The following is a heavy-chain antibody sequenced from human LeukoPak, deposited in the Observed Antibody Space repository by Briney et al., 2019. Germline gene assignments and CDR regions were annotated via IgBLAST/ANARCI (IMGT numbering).Heavy chain of an antibody. CDR1: GFTFSNYW. CDR3: ARIGYSSSSLDY. CDR2: LKEDGSHT. J-gene: IGHJ4*02. Sequence: GGSLRLSWAASGFTFSNYWMTWVRQAPGKGLEWLANLKEDGSHTYYVDSVKGRFTISRDNAKNSLYLQMNSLRAEDTAVYYCARIGYSSSSLDYWGLGTLVTVSS. D-gene: IGHD6-6*01. V-gene: IGHV3-7*01.